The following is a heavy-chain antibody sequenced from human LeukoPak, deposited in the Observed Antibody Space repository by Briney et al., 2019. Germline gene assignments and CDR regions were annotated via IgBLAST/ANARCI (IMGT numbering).Heavy chain of an antibody. J-gene: IGHJ4*02. V-gene: IGHV3-74*01. CDR1: GFTFTIYW. CDR2: INSDGSTT. Sequence: GGSLRLSCAASGFTFTIYWIHWVRQAPGKGLVWVSRINSDGSTTNYADSVKGRFTISRDNAKSTLYLQMNSLRAEDTAVYYCAREGIAGDFDYWGQGTLVTVSS. D-gene: IGHD6-13*01. CDR3: AREGIAGDFDY.